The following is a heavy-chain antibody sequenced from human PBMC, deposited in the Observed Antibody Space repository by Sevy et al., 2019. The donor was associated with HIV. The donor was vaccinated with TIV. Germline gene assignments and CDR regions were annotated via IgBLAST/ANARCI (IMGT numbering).Heavy chain of an antibody. V-gene: IGHV3-9*01. CDR3: AKDNRPATMSNSSYYYYYGMDV. Sequence: GGSLILSCAASGFSFGDYAMHWVRQAPGKGLEWVSGISWNSVSLDYADSVKGRFTISRDNAKNSLFLQMNRLRSEDTAVYYCAKDNRPATMSNSSYYYYYGMDVWGQGTTVTVSS. CDR2: ISWNSVSL. J-gene: IGHJ6*02. D-gene: IGHD6-6*01. CDR1: GFSFGDYA.